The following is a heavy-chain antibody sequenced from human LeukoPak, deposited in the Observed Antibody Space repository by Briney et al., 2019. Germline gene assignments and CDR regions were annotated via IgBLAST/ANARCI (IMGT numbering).Heavy chain of an antibody. CDR2: INPNSGGT. CDR3: ARQAHTVTLYNWFDP. V-gene: IGHV1-2*02. J-gene: IGHJ5*02. CDR1: GYTFTGYY. Sequence: ASVKVSCKASGYTFTGYYMHWVRQAPGKGLEWMGWINPNSGGTNYAQKFQGRVTMTRDTSISTAYMELSRLRSDDTAVYYCARQAHTVTLYNWFDPWGQGTLVTVSS. D-gene: IGHD4-17*01.